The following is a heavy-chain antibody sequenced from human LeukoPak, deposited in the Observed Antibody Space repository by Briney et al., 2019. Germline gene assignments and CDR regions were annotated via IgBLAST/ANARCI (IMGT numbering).Heavy chain of an antibody. CDR3: ARDQSLASYPDY. V-gene: IGHV1-3*01. CDR2: INAGSGDT. CDR1: GYTFTTSA. D-gene: IGHD1-26*01. J-gene: IGHJ4*02. Sequence: ASVKVSCKASGYTFTTSAMHWVRQAPGQRLEWMGWINAGSGDTKYSQKFQGRVTFTRDTSASTAYMALSSLRFEDTAVYFCARDQSLASYPDYWGQGTLVTVSS.